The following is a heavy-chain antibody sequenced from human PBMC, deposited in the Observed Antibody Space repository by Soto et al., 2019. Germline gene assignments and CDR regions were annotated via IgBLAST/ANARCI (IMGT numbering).Heavy chain of an antibody. CDR2: INDRGSI. CDR1: GGSLSGYY. Sequence: QVQLQQWGAGPLRPLETLSLTCGVSGGSLSGYYWAWIRQSPGKGLEWIGEINDRGSINYNPSLKSRVSISVDTSKNHYSLNLRSVTAADTDVYYCERESHDILTGPPWVWYFDLWGRGTLVTVSS. D-gene: IGHD3-9*01. J-gene: IGHJ2*01. CDR3: ERESHDILTGPPWVWYFDL. V-gene: IGHV4-34*01.